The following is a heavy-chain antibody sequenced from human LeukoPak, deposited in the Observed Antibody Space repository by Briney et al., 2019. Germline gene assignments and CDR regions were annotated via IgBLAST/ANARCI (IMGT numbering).Heavy chain of an antibody. CDR2: IYYSGST. V-gene: IGHV4-59*08. CDR3: ASNIAGPGGYFDY. D-gene: IGHD6-13*01. CDR1: DGSISSYY. Sequence: PSETLSLTCTVSDGSISSYYWSWIRQPPGKGLEWIGYIYYSGSTNYNPSLKSRVTISVDTSKNQFSLKLSSVTAADTAVYYCASNIAGPGGYFDYWGQGTLVTVSS. J-gene: IGHJ4*02.